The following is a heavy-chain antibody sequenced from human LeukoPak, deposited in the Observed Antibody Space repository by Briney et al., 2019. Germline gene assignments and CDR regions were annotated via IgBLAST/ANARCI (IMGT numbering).Heavy chain of an antibody. D-gene: IGHD3-10*01. Sequence: PSETLSLTCTVSGGSISSYYWSLIRQPPRKGLEWIGYIYYSGSTNYNPSLKSRVTISVDTSKNQFSLKLSSVTAADTAVYYCARDNSLLWFGELLANWFDPWGQGTLVTVSS. V-gene: IGHV4-59*01. CDR3: ARDNSLLWFGELLANWFDP. CDR2: IYYSGST. J-gene: IGHJ5*02. CDR1: GGSISSYY.